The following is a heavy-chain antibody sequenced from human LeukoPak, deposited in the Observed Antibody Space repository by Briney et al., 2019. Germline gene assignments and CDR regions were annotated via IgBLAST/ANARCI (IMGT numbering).Heavy chain of an antibody. CDR3: ARVRLGELSYDH. Sequence: ASVKVSCKASGGTFSSYAISWVRQAPGQGLEWMGGIIPIFGTANYAQKLQGRVTMTTDTSTSTAYMELRSLRVDDTAVYYCARVRLGELSYDHWGQGTLVTVSS. J-gene: IGHJ4*02. CDR2: IIPIFGTA. CDR1: GGTFSSYA. V-gene: IGHV1-69*05. D-gene: IGHD3-10*01.